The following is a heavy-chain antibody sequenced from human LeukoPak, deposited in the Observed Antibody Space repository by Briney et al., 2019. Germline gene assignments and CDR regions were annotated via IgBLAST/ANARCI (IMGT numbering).Heavy chain of an antibody. CDR3: VSLADF. CDR1: GFRIGDFA. J-gene: IGHJ4*02. Sequence: GGSLRLSCAASGFRIGDFAMQWVWQAPGKGLEWVAGISWNSATVGYVDSVKGRFTISRDNAKNSLYLEMNSLRPEDTALYYCVSLADFWGQGTLVNVSS. CDR2: ISWNSATV. V-gene: IGHV3-9*01.